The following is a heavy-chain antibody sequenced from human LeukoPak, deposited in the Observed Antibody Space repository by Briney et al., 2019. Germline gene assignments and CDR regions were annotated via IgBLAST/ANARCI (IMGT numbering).Heavy chain of an antibody. V-gene: IGHV3-30*18. D-gene: IGHD2-15*01. CDR3: AKDPYRVVVATGNYLDP. CDR1: GFTFSSHG. Sequence: GGSLRLSCAASGFTFSSHGMHWVRQAPGKGLEWVAVVSHDGSNIHYGDSVKGRFTISRDNSKNTLYLQMNSLRAEDTAVYYCAKDPYRVVVATGNYLDPWGQGTLVTVSS. CDR2: VSHDGSNI. J-gene: IGHJ5*02.